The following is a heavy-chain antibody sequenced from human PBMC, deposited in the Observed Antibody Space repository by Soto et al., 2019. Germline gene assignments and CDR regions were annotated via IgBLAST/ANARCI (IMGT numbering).Heavy chain of an antibody. J-gene: IGHJ3*01. CDR3: ARVPYDYVWGSNRYTGGALDL. CDR2: INPNRGGP. CDR1: GYTFTAYS. V-gene: IGHV1-2*02. Sequence: QVQLVQSGAEVKKPGASVNVSCEASGYTFTAYSLHWVRQAPGQGLEWMGWINPNRGGPIYAQRFQGRVTMTRDPSISTAYMYLSRLRSDDTAVYYCARVPYDYVWGSNRYTGGALDLWGQGTMVTVSS. D-gene: IGHD3-16*02.